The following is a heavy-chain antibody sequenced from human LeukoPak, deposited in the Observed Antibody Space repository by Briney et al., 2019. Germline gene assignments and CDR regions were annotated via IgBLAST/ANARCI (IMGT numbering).Heavy chain of an antibody. Sequence: SQTLSLTCPVSGGSITSSSSYWGWIRQPPGKGLEWIGYIYYSGSTNYNPSLKSRVTISVDTSKNQFSLKLSSVTAADTAVYYCARGDVVVPAAILFDYWGQGTLVTVSS. D-gene: IGHD2-2*01. V-gene: IGHV4-61*05. J-gene: IGHJ4*02. CDR1: GGSITSSSSY. CDR2: IYYSGST. CDR3: ARGDVVVPAAILFDY.